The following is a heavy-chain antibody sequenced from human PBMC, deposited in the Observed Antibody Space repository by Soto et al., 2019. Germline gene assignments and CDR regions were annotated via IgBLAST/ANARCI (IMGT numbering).Heavy chain of an antibody. CDR1: GFTFSSYA. CDR2: ISSSGGGT. Sequence: EVQLLESGGGLVQPGGSLKLSCAAPGFTFSSYAMSWVRQAPGKGLEWVSGISSSGGGTYYADSVKGRFTISRDNSKNTLYLQMNSLRAEDTAAYYCAKGNDVTVIGAFESWGQGTLVTVSS. J-gene: IGHJ4*02. D-gene: IGHD2-21*02. V-gene: IGHV3-23*01. CDR3: AKGNDVTVIGAFES.